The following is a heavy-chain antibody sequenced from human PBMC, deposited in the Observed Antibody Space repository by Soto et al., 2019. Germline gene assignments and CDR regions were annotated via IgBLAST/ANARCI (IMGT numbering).Heavy chain of an antibody. CDR1: GGSFSGYY. J-gene: IGHJ3*02. CDR3: ARSTPGAVDALDI. Sequence: SETLSLTCAVYGGSFSGYYWGWIRQPPGKGLEWIGEINHSGSTNYNPSLKSRVTISVDTSKNQFSLKLSSVTAADTAVYYCARSTPGAVDALDIWGQGTMVTVSS. CDR2: INHSGST. D-gene: IGHD7-27*01. V-gene: IGHV4-34*01.